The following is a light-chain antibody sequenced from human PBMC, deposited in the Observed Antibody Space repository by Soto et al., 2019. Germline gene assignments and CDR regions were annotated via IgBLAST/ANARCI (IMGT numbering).Light chain of an antibody. J-gene: IGLJ1*01. V-gene: IGLV2-11*01. Sequence: QSALTQPRSVSGSPGQSVTISCTGTSGDVGGYYYVSWYQQHPGKAPKLMIYDVTKRPSGVPDRFSGSKSGNTASLTISGLQAEDEADYYCCSYAGRYTFVCGTGTKVTVL. CDR1: SGDVGGYYY. CDR2: DVT. CDR3: CSYAGRYTFV.